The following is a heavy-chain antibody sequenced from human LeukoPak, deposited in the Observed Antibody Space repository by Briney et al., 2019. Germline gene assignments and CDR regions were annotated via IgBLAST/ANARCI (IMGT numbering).Heavy chain of an antibody. Sequence: PSETLSLTCTASGGSISSSSYYWGWIRQPPGKGLEWIGSIYYSGSTYYNPSLKSRVTISVDTSKNQFSLKLSSVTAADTAVYYCARQWNDYVWGSYRYTFDYWGQGTLVTVSS. CDR2: IYYSGST. J-gene: IGHJ4*02. CDR1: GGSISSSSYY. V-gene: IGHV4-39*01. CDR3: ARQWNDYVWGSYRYTFDY. D-gene: IGHD3-16*02.